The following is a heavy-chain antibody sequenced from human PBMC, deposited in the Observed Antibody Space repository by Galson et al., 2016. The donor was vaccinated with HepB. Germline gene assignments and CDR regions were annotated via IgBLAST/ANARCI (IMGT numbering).Heavy chain of an antibody. Sequence: SVKVSCKASGGTFSSYAISWVRQAPGQGLEWMGGIIPIFGTANYAQKFQGRVTITADESTSTAYMELSSLRSEDTAVYYCAREDGAYCGGDCYYYYGMDGWGQGTTGTVSS. J-gene: IGHJ6*02. CDR1: GGTFSSYA. CDR2: IIPIFGTA. CDR3: AREDGAYCGGDCYYYYGMDG. D-gene: IGHD2-21*01. V-gene: IGHV1-69*13.